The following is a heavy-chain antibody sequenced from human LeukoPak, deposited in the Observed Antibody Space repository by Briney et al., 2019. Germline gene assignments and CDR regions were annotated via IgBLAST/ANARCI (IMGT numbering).Heavy chain of an antibody. CDR2: INHSGST. J-gene: IGHJ3*02. V-gene: IGHV4-34*01. Sequence: PSETLSLTCAVYGGSFSGYYWSWIRQPPGKGLEWIGEINHSGSTNYNPFLKSRVTISVDTSKNQFSLKLSSVTAADTAVYYCARADYGGNSGDAFDIWGQGTMVTVSS. CDR3: ARADYGGNSGDAFDI. CDR1: GGSFSGYY. D-gene: IGHD4-23*01.